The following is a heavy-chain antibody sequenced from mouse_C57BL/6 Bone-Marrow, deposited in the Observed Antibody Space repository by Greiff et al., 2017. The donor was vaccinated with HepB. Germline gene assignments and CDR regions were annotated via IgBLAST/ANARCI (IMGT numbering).Heavy chain of an antibody. CDR3: ARSDYDED. D-gene: IGHD2-4*01. CDR1: GYTFTDYY. J-gene: IGHJ2*01. Sequence: EVQLQQSGPELVKPGASVKISCKASGYTFTDYYMNWVKQSHGKSLEWIGDINPNNGGTSYNQKFKGKATLTVDKSSSTAYMELRSLTSEDSAVYYCARSDYDEDWGQGTTLTVSS. V-gene: IGHV1-26*01. CDR2: INPNNGGT.